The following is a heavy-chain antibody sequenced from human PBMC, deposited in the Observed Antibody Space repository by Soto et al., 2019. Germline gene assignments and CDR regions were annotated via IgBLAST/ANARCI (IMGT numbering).Heavy chain of an antibody. D-gene: IGHD3-10*01. Sequence: GTSVEVSCKDYDFSFTSHGISWVRQAPGQGLEWMGWISLYNGNTNYAQQFQGRVTMTTDTSTSTAYMELRSLRSEDTAVYYCAKSEVRGIIPSYFDYWGLGTLVTVFS. J-gene: IGHJ4*02. CDR1: DFSFTSHG. V-gene: IGHV1-18*04. CDR2: ISLYNGNT. CDR3: AKSEVRGIIPSYFDY.